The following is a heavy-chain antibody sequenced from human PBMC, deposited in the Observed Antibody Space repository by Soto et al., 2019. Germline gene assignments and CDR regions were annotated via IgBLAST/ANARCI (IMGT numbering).Heavy chain of an antibody. J-gene: IGHJ4*02. V-gene: IGHV3-23*01. Sequence: EVQLLESGGGLVQPGGSLRLSCAASGFTFTTYAMSWVRNAPGKGLEWVSAISGSAGSTYDADSVKGRFTISRDNSKNTLYLQMNSLIAEDTAVYYCAKNWDTTFSSSSHWGQGTLVSVYS. D-gene: IGHD6-6*01. CDR2: ISGSAGST. CDR1: GFTFTTYA. CDR3: AKNWDTTFSSSSH.